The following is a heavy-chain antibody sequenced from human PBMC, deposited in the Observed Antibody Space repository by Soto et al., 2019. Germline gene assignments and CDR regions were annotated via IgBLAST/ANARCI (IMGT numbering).Heavy chain of an antibody. CDR1: GYTFTSYG. Sequence: QVQLVQSGAEVKKPGASVKVSCKASGYTFTSYGISWVRQAPGQGLEWMGWISAYNGNTNYAQKLQGRVTMTTDTATSTAYMELRSLRSDDTAVYYCARSGYCTNGVCYRAFFDYWGQGTLVTVSS. CDR2: ISAYNGNT. D-gene: IGHD2-8*01. CDR3: ARSGYCTNGVCYRAFFDY. J-gene: IGHJ4*02. V-gene: IGHV1-18*01.